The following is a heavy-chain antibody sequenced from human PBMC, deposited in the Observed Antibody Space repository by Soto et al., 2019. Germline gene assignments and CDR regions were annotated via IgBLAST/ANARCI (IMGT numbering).Heavy chain of an antibody. CDR3: ASAHRMLNAFDI. Sequence: GGSLRLSCAASGFTFSSYWMSWVRQAPGRGLEWVANIKQDGSEKYYVDSVKGRFTISRDNAKNSLYLQMNSLRAEDTAVYYCASAHRMLNAFDIWGQGTMVTVSS. V-gene: IGHV3-7*03. CDR1: GFTFSSYW. D-gene: IGHD2-8*01. CDR2: IKQDGSEK. J-gene: IGHJ3*02.